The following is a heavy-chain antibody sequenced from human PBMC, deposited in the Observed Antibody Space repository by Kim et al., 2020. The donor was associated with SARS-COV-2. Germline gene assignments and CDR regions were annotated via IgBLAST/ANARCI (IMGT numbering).Heavy chain of an antibody. CDR1: GFTFSSYG. CDR2: ISYDGSNK. V-gene: IGHV3-30*18. CDR3: AQDIGGYYDSSGYDDAFDI. Sequence: GGSLRLSCAASGFTFSSYGMHWVRQAPGKGLEWVAVISYDGSNKYYADSVKGRFTISRDNSKNTLYLQMNSLRAEDTAVYYCAQDIGGYYDSSGYDDAFDIWGQGTMVTVSS. J-gene: IGHJ3*02. D-gene: IGHD3-22*01.